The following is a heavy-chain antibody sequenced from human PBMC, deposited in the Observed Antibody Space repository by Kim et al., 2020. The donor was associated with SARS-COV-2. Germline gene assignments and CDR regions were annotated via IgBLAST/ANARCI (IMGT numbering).Heavy chain of an antibody. Sequence: GGSLRLSCAASGFTFSSYSMNWVRQAPGKGLEWVSSISSSSSYIYYADSVKGRFTISRDNAKNSLYLQMNSLRAEDTAVYYCARIWRVSGYFDLWGRGTLVTVSS. CDR2: ISSSSSYI. V-gene: IGHV3-21*01. CDR1: GFTFSSYS. J-gene: IGHJ2*01. CDR3: ARIWRVSGYFDL.